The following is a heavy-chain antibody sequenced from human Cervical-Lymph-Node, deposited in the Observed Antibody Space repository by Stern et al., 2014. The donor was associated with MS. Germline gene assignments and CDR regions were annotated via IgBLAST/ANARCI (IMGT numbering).Heavy chain of an antibody. CDR3: ARQMTHGPCDL. CDR1: GFTFRAYA. J-gene: IGHJ2*01. V-gene: IGHV3-30-3*01. Sequence: VHLVESGGGVVQSGRSLRLSCAASGFTFRAYAMHWVRQAPGKGLEWVSVISYDGANKYYADSVKCRFTISRDNSKNTLYLRMNSLRVEDTAVYYCARQMTHGPCDLWGRGTLVTVSS. D-gene: IGHD2-21*02. CDR2: ISYDGANK.